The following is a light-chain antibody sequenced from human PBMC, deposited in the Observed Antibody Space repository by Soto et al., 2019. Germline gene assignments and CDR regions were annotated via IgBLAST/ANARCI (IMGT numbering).Light chain of an antibody. CDR3: SSYASNGDVL. Sequence: QSVLTQPASVSGSPGQSITISCTGTSSDVGTYEYVSWYQHHPGKAPKLMIYDVSNRPSGVSDRFSGSKSGNTASLTISGRQAEDEADYYCSSYASNGDVLFGGGTKVTVL. CDR1: SSDVGTYEY. J-gene: IGLJ2*01. CDR2: DVS. V-gene: IGLV2-14*03.